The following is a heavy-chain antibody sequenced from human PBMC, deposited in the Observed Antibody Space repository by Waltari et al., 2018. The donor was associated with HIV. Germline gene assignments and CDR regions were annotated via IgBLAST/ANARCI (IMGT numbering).Heavy chain of an antibody. CDR3: AKDRSYDSSGYFDY. D-gene: IGHD3-22*01. J-gene: IGHJ4*02. CDR1: GFIFSSYA. V-gene: IGHV3-23*01. CDR2: INGGTTGT. Sequence: EVQLLESGGDLQQPGGSLRLSCAASGFIFSSYAMSWVRQAPGRGLEWVSSINGGTTGTFYAYSVKGRFTISRDSSKNTLYLQMNGLRAEDTAVYYCAKDRSYDSSGYFDYWGEGTLVTVSS.